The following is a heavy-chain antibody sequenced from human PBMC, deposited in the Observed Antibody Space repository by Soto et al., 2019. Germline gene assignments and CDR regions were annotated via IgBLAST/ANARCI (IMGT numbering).Heavy chain of an antibody. CDR1: GGSFSGYY. J-gene: IGHJ5*02. CDR2: INHSGST. Sequence: SETLSLTCAVYGGSFSGYYWSWIRQPPGKGLGWIGEINHSGSTNYNPSLKSRVTISVDTSKNQFSLKLSSVTAADTAVYYCARGRRNWFDPWGQGTLVTVSS. V-gene: IGHV4-34*01. CDR3: ARGRRNWFDP.